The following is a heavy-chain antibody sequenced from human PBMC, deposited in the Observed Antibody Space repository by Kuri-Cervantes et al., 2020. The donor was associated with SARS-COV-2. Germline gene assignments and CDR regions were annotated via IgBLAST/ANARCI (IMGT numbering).Heavy chain of an antibody. D-gene: IGHD2-2*01. Sequence: EPLKISCAVYGGSFSGYYWSWIRQPPGKGLEWIGEINHSGSTNYNPSLKSRVTISVDTSKNQFSLKLSSVTAADTAVYYCARGRGALGYCSSTSCYRGWYFDYWGQGTLVTVSS. CDR1: GGSFSGYY. J-gene: IGHJ4*02. CDR2: INHSGST. V-gene: IGHV4-34*01. CDR3: ARGRGALGYCSSTSCYRGWYFDY.